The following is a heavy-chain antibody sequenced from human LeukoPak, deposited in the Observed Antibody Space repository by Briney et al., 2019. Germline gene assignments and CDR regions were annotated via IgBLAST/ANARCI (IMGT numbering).Heavy chain of an antibody. J-gene: IGHJ4*02. D-gene: IGHD3-16*01. CDR3: ARGAYRFDY. CDR1: GFTFSTYE. CDR2: ISYSGSTI. V-gene: IGHV3-48*03. Sequence: GGSLRLSCAASGFTFSTYEMNWVRQAPGKGLEWVSYISYSGSTIYYADSVKGRFTISRDNAKNSLYLQMNSLRAEDTAVYYCARGAYRFDYWGQGTLVTVSS.